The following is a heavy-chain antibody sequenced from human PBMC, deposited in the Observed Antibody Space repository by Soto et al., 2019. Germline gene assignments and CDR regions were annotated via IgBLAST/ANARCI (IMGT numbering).Heavy chain of an antibody. CDR2: IIGSGSNT. CDR1: GFTFSSYA. D-gene: IGHD3-22*01. CDR3: EKILSYRYDSSXYSYGMDV. V-gene: IGHV3-23*01. J-gene: IGHJ6*04. Sequence: PGGSLRLSCAASGFTFSSYAMSWVRQAPGKGLEWVSAIIGSGSNTYYADSVKGRFTISRDNSKNTLYLQMNSLRAEDTAVYYCEKILSYRYDSSXYSYGMDVGGKGTPVTVSS.